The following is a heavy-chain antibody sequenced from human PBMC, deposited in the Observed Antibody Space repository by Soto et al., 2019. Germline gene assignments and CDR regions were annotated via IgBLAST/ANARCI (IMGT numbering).Heavy chain of an antibody. CDR3: AKDRRGGEYPAFEL. CDR1: GFTLSDYD. J-gene: IGHJ3*01. D-gene: IGHD2-21*01. CDR2: IRGDGGAT. V-gene: IGHV3-23*01. Sequence: DVHLLESGGGLVQPGGSLRLSCVASGFTLSDYDMGWVRQAPGKGLEWVSLIRGDGGATYYARSLEGRLTISRDTSENTLYLQMNSLRVEDTALYYCAKDRRGGEYPAFELWGQWTLVTVSS.